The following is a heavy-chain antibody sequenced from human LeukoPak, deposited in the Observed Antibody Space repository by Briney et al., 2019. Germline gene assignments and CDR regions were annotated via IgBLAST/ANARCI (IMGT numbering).Heavy chain of an antibody. V-gene: IGHV3-74*01. CDR3: ARVSGLGMNEYYQH. CDR1: GLTFSNFW. D-gene: IGHD3-10*01. CDR2: INNEGTTI. Sequence: PGRSLRLSCEASGLTFSNFWMHWVRQAPGKGLVRVSRINNEGTTISYADSVKGRFTISRDNAKNTLNLQMNSLRAEDTAVYYCARVSGLGMNEYYQHWGQGTLVTVAS. J-gene: IGHJ1*01.